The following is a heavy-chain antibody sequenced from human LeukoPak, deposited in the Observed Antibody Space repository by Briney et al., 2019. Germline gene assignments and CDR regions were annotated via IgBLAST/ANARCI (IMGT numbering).Heavy chain of an antibody. V-gene: IGHV4-31*03. D-gene: IGHD6-13*01. J-gene: IGHJ5*02. CDR2: IYYSGST. CDR3: ARGDSSSWSYNWFDP. Sequence: SQTLSLTCTVSGGSISSGGYYWSWIRQHPGKGLEWIGYIYYSGSTYYNPSLKSRVTISVDTSKNQFSLKLSSVTAADTAVYYCARGDSSSWSYNWFDPWGQGTLVIVSS. CDR1: GGSISSGGYY.